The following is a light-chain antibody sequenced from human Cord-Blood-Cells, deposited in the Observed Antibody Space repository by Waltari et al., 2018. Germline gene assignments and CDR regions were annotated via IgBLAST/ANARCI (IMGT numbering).Light chain of an antibody. Sequence: SSELTQDPAVSVALGQTVRITCQGDSLRSHYASWYHQKPGQAPVLVIYGKNNRPSGIPDRCSGSSSGNTASLTITGAQAEDEADYYCNSRDSSGNHVVFGGGTKLTVL. CDR1: SLRSHY. V-gene: IGLV3-19*01. CDR3: NSRDSSGNHVV. CDR2: GKN. J-gene: IGLJ2*01.